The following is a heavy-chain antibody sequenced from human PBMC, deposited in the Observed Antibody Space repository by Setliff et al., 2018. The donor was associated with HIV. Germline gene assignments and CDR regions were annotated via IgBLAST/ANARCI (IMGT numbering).Heavy chain of an antibody. D-gene: IGHD1-26*01. J-gene: IGHJ4*01. CDR1: GSTFSSYA. Sequence: ASVKVSCKASGSTFSSYAFHWVRQAPGQGLEWMGKIIPKSDTRDYAQGFTGRFVFSLDTSASTAYLQISRLRAEDTAIYYCARGALDSGIYFGPDTYFDY. CDR3: ARGALDSGIYFGPDTYFDY. CDR2: IIPKSDTR. V-gene: IGHV7-4-1*02.